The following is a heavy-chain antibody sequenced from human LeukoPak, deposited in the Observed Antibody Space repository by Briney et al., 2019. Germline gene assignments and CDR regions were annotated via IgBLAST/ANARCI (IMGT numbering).Heavy chain of an antibody. D-gene: IGHD3-3*01. CDR3: ARVREWFYFDY. CDR2: IIPILGIA. J-gene: IGHJ4*02. V-gene: IGHV1-69*04. CDR1: GGTFSSYA. Sequence: ASVKVSCKASGGTFSSYAISWVRQAPGQGLEWMGRIIPILGIANYAQKFQGRVTITADKSTSTAYMELSSLRSEDTAVYYCARVREWFYFDYWGQGTLVTVSS.